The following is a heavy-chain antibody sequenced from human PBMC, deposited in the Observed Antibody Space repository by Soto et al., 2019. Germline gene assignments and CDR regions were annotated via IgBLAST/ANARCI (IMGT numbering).Heavy chain of an antibody. CDR3: APRHDLGGFDI. Sequence: QITLKESGPTLVKPTQTLTLTCTFSGFSLNTRAVGVGWIRQAPGKALEWLALINWNDDERYSPSLKDRLTITKDTSKNHVDLTMTNIGPVDTATYYCAPRHDLGGFDIWGQGTAVTVSS. D-gene: IGHD2-15*01. CDR2: INWNDDE. CDR1: GFSLNTRAVG. V-gene: IGHV2-5*01. J-gene: IGHJ3*02.